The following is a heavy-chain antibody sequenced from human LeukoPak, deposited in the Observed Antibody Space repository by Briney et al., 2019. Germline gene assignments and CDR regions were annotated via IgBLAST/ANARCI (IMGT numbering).Heavy chain of an antibody. D-gene: IGHD4-17*01. Sequence: GGSLRLSCAASGFTFDDYGMSWVRQAPGKGLEWVSGINWNGGSTGYADSVKGRFTISRDNAKSSLYLQMNSLRAEDTALYHCASRTAVTGAFDIWGQGTMVTVSS. CDR2: INWNGGST. CDR3: ASRTAVTGAFDI. CDR1: GFTFDDYG. J-gene: IGHJ3*02. V-gene: IGHV3-20*01.